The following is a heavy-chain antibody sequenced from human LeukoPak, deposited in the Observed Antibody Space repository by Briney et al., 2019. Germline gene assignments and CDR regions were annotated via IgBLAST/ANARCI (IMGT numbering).Heavy chain of an antibody. Sequence: ASVKVSCKASGYTFTRHGITWVRQAPGQGLEWMGWISGYDGNTNYAQKFQGRVSMATDTSTSTVFMELRSLTSDDTAVYYCGRDSSQSVGRKVYVDVWGQGTPVTVSS. D-gene: IGHD5/OR15-5a*01. CDR3: GRDSSQSVGRKVYVDV. V-gene: IGHV1-18*01. CDR1: GYTFTRHG. J-gene: IGHJ6*02. CDR2: ISGYDGNT.